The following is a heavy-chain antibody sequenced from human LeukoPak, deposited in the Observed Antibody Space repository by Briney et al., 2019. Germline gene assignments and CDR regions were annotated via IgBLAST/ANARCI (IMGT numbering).Heavy chain of an antibody. J-gene: IGHJ4*02. D-gene: IGHD3-9*01. CDR1: GYTFTTYG. Sequence: ASVKVSCRASGYTFTTYGLSWVRQAPGQGLEWLGWISTYDDNIKYAQSLQGRLTLTIDTSTSTAYMELRSLTSDDTAVYYCARETYSNILTGTDYWGPGTLINVSS. CDR2: ISTYDDNI. CDR3: ARETYSNILTGTDY. V-gene: IGHV1-18*01.